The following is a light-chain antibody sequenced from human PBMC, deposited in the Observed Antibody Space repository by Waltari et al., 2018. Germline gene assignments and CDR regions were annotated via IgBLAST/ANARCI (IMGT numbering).Light chain of an antibody. J-gene: IGKJ1*01. CDR1: QSVSRF. V-gene: IGKV3-20*01. CDR2: GAS. Sequence: EIVLTQSTGTLSLSPGERGTLSCRASQSVSRFFAWYQQNPGQAPRLLIYGASTRATGIPDRFSGSGSGTDFSLTISRLEPEDFAVYYCQKYDRLPATFGQGTKVEIK. CDR3: QKYDRLPAT.